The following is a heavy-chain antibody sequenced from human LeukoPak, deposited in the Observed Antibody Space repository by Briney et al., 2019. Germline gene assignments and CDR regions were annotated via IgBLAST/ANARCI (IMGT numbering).Heavy chain of an antibody. Sequence: PSETLSLTCTVSGGSISNCYWTWIRQPPGKGLEWIGSIYYSGSTNYNPSLKSRITISVDTSKNHFSLKLSSVTAADTAVYYCARHSSLRLIDYWGQGTLVSVSS. V-gene: IGHV4-59*08. CDR3: ARHSSLRLIDY. CDR2: IYYSGST. D-gene: IGHD2-2*01. CDR1: GGSISNCY. J-gene: IGHJ4*02.